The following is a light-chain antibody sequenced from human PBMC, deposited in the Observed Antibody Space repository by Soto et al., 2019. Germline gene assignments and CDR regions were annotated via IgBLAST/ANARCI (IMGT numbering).Light chain of an antibody. CDR2: GAS. CDR1: RTIASY. CDR3: QQSYSTPQT. V-gene: IGKV1-39*01. J-gene: IGKJ1*01. Sequence: DIQMTQSASYLSASIGDRVTVTCRASRTIASYLNWYQQKLGKAPKLLIYGASSLQSGVPSRFSGSGPGTDFTLTISSLQPEDFATYYCQQSYSTPQTFGQGTRVEIK.